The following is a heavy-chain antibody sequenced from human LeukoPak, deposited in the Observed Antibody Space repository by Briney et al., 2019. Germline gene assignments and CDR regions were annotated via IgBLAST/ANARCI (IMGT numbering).Heavy chain of an antibody. D-gene: IGHD3-16*02. CDR3: ARNRRLNDAFDI. CDR1: GYTFTGYY. J-gene: IGHJ3*02. CDR2: INPNSGGT. Sequence: ASVKVSCKASGYTFTGYYMHWVRQAPGQGLEWMGWINPNSGGTNYAQKFQGWVTTTRDTSISTAYMELSRLRSDDTAVYYCARNRRLNDAFDIWGQGTMVTVSS. V-gene: IGHV1-2*04.